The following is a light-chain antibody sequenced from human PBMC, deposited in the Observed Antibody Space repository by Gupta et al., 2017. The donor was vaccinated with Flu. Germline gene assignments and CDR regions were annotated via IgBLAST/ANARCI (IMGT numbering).Light chain of an antibody. J-gene: IGLJ3*02. CDR1: TANIGSYA. CDR3: AAWDDSLNARV. V-gene: IGLV1-44*01. Sequence: QSVLTQPPSASGTPGQRVTLSCSGSTANIGSYAVNWYQQLPGMAPKLLIFGGNQRPSGVPDRFSGSKSGTSASLAISGLQSEDEADYYCAAWDDSLNARVFGGGTKLTVL. CDR2: GGN.